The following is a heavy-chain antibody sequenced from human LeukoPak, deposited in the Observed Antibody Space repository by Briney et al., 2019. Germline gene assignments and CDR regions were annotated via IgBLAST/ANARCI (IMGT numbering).Heavy chain of an antibody. V-gene: IGHV1-2*02. J-gene: IGHJ4*02. CDR1: GYTFTGYY. D-gene: IGHD7-27*01. Sequence: ASVKLSCKASGYTFTGYYMHWVRQAPGQGLEWMGWINPNSGGTNYAQKFQGRVTMTRDTSISTAYMELSRLRSDDTAVYYCARNSNWGFQPSLDYWGQGNLVTVSS. CDR2: INPNSGGT. CDR3: ARNSNWGFQPSLDY.